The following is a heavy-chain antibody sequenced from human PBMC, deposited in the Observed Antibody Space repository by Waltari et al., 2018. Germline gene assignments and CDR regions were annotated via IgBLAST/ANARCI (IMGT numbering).Heavy chain of an antibody. J-gene: IGHJ3*02. V-gene: IGHV1-8*01. CDR3: ARRSSSCLYAFDI. Sequence: QVQLVQSGAEVKTPGASVKVSCQASGYTFTSYDINWVRQATGQGLEWMGWMNPNSGNTGYAQKFQGRVTMTRNTSISTAYMELSSLRSEDTAVYYCARRSSSCLYAFDIWGQGTMVTVSS. CDR1: GYTFTSYD. CDR2: MNPNSGNT. D-gene: IGHD6-13*01.